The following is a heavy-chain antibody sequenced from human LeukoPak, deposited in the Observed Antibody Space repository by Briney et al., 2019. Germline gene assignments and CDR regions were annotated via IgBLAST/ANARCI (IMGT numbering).Heavy chain of an antibody. CDR2: ISAYNGNT. Sequence: SVKVSCKASGYTFTSYGISWVRQAPGQGLEWMGWISAYNGNTNSAQKLQGRVNMTTDTSTSTDYMELRSLRSDDTAVYYCARDVYYYVSSGYPGGYWGQGTLVTVSS. CDR3: ARDVYYYVSSGYPGGY. J-gene: IGHJ4*02. CDR1: GYTFTSYG. D-gene: IGHD3-22*01. V-gene: IGHV1-18*01.